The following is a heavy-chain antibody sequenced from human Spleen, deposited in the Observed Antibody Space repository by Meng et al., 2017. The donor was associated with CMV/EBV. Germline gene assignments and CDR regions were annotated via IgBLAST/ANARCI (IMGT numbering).Heavy chain of an antibody. CDR3: ARAGGFGSYSGMDV. V-gene: IGHV4-39*07. CDR1: GGSISSSSYY. CDR2: IYYSGST. D-gene: IGHD2-21*01. J-gene: IGHJ6*02. Sequence: SETLSLTCTVSGGSISSSSYYWGWIRQPPGKGLEWIGSIYYSGSTYYNPSLKSRVTISVDTSKNQFSLKLTSVTAPDTAIYYCARAGGFGSYSGMDVWGQGTTVTVSS.